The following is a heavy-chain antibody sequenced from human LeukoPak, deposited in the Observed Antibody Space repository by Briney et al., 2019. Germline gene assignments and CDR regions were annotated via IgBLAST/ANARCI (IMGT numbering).Heavy chain of an antibody. Sequence: GASVKVSCKASGYTFTGYYMHWVRQAPGQGLEWMGWINPNSGGTNYAQKFQGRVTMTRDTSISTAYMELSRLRSDDTAVYYCATPPFSSSWYFDYWGQGTLVTASS. CDR3: ATPPFSSSWYFDY. D-gene: IGHD6-13*01. CDR2: INPNSGGT. J-gene: IGHJ4*02. CDR1: GYTFTGYY. V-gene: IGHV1-2*02.